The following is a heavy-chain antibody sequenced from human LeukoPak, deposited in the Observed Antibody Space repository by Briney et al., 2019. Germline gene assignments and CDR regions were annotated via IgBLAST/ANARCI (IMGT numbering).Heavy chain of an antibody. CDR1: GYTFTGYY. V-gene: IGHV1-2*02. Sequence: ASVKVSRKASGYTFTGYYMHWVRQAPGQGLEWMGWINPNSGGTNYAQKFQGRVTMSRDTSISTAYMELSRLRSDDTAVYYCAREGGDGIVGALRGYMDVWGKGTTVTVSS. D-gene: IGHD1-26*01. J-gene: IGHJ6*03. CDR2: INPNSGGT. CDR3: AREGGDGIVGALRGYMDV.